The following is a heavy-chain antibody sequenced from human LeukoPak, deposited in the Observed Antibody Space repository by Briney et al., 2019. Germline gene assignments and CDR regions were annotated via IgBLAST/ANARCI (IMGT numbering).Heavy chain of an antibody. J-gene: IGHJ4*02. CDR1: GFTFDDYT. CDR2: ISWDGGST. D-gene: IGHD3-22*01. Sequence: PGGSLRLSCAASGFTFDDYTMHWVRQAPGKGLEWVSLISWDGGSTYYADSVKGRFTISRDNSKNSLYLQMNSLRTEDTALYYCAKDKFSSGYRYYFDYWGQGTLVTVSS. CDR3: AKDKFSSGYRYYFDY. V-gene: IGHV3-43*01.